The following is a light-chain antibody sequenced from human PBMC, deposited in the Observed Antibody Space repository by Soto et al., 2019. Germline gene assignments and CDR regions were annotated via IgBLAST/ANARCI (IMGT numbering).Light chain of an antibody. J-gene: IGLJ2*01. Sequence: SYELTQPPSVSVSPGQTTTMTCSGDKLGAKYVCWYQQKPGQSPVLVIYDDNKRPSGIPERFSGSNSGNTATLTISGTQALEEADYFCQAWDNSVIFGGGTKVTVL. CDR2: DDN. CDR3: QAWDNSVI. V-gene: IGLV3-1*01. CDR1: KLGAKY.